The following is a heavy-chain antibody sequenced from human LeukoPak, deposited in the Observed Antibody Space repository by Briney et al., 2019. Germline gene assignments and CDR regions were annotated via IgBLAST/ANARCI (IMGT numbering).Heavy chain of an antibody. J-gene: IGHJ4*02. Sequence: ASVKVSCKASGYTFITQGISWVRQAPGQGLEWMGWISTSNGNSKYAQKFQGRVTMTTDTSATTVYMELTSLRSDDTAAYYCARDWGPANSIDFDYWGQGTLVTVSS. CDR3: ARDWGPANSIDFDY. CDR1: GYTFITQG. CDR2: ISTSNGNS. V-gene: IGHV1-18*01. D-gene: IGHD2/OR15-2a*01.